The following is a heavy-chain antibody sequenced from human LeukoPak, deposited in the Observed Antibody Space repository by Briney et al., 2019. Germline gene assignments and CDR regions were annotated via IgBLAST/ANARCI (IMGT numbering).Heavy chain of an antibody. J-gene: IGHJ4*02. V-gene: IGHV3-73*01. Sequence: GGSLRLSCAASGFTFSGSAMHWVRQASGKGLEWVGRIRSKANSYATAYAVSVKGRFTISRDDSKNTAYLQMNSLKTEDTAVYYCTTVPGNSVGNWGQGTLVTVSS. CDR1: GFTFSGSA. D-gene: IGHD4-23*01. CDR2: IRSKANSYAT. CDR3: TTVPGNSVGN.